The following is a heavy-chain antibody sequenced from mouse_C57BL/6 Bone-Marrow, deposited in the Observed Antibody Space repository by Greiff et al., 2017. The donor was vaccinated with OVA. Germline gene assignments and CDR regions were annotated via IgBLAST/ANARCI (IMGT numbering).Heavy chain of an antibody. CDR2: IRNKANGYTT. CDR1: GFTFTDYY. CDR3: ARSTAYGSSYDY. Sequence: EVQVVESGGGLVQPGGSLSLSCAASGFTFTDYYMSWVRQPPGKALEWLGFIRNKANGYTTEYSASVKGRFTISRDNSQNILYLQMNALGAEDSATDYCARSTAYGSSYDYWGKGTTLTVSS. V-gene: IGHV7-3*01. D-gene: IGHD1-1*01. J-gene: IGHJ2*01.